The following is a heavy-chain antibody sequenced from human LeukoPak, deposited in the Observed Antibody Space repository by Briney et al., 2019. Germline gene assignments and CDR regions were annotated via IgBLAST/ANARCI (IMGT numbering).Heavy chain of an antibody. Sequence: GGSLRFSCAASGFTFSSYSMNWVRQAPGKGLEWVSSISSSSSYIYYADSVKGRFTTSRDNAKNSLYLQMNRLRAEDTAVYYCARSIAAAGTHGVFDYWGQGTLVTVSS. CDR1: GFTFSSYS. CDR2: ISSSSSYI. J-gene: IGHJ4*02. D-gene: IGHD6-13*01. V-gene: IGHV3-21*01. CDR3: ARSIAAAGTHGVFDY.